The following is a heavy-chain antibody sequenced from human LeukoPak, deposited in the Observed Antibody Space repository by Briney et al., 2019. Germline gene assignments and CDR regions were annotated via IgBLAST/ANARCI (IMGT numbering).Heavy chain of an antibody. CDR2: ITGSGDST. CDR1: EFSFSSYA. D-gene: IGHD2-8*01. V-gene: IGHV3-23*01. J-gene: IGHJ4*02. CDR3: AKGNVLMVYASFPDY. Sequence: PGGSLRLSCAASEFSFSSYAMSWVRQAPGKGLEWVSAITGSGDSTYYAESVKGRFTISRDNSKNTLYLQMNSLRAEDTAAYYCAKGNVLMVYASFPDYWGQGTLVTVSS.